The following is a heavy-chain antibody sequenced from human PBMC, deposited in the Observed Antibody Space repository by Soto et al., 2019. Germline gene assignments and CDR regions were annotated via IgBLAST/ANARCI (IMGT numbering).Heavy chain of an antibody. CDR2: ISSSSSYI. Sequence: GGSLRLSCGASGFAFSSYSMNWVRQAPGKGLEWVSSISSSSSYIYYADSVKGRFTISRDNAKNSLYLQMNSLRAEDTAVYYCAREVTGTTSNGWFDPWGQGTLVTVSS. D-gene: IGHD1-7*01. CDR1: GFAFSSYS. CDR3: AREVTGTTSNGWFDP. V-gene: IGHV3-21*01. J-gene: IGHJ5*02.